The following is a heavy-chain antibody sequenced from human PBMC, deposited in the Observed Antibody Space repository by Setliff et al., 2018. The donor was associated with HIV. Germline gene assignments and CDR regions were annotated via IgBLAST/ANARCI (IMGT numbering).Heavy chain of an antibody. V-gene: IGHV4-59*01. CDR2: IYYSGST. CDR3: ARDTSFGY. CDR1: GGSISSYY. Sequence: PSETLSLTCTVSGGSISSYYWSWIRQPPGEGLEWIGYIYYSGSTNYNPSLKSRVTISVDTSKNQFSLKLTSVTAADTAVYFCARDTSFGYWGQGTLVTVSS. J-gene: IGHJ4*02.